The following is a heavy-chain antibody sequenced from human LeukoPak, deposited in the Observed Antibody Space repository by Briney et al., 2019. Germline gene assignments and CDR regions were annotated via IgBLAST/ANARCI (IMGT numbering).Heavy chain of an antibody. D-gene: IGHD3-3*01. CDR1: GVAISRCGYA. J-gene: IGHJ6*03. V-gene: IGHV4-30-2*01. CDR3: ARGGNYDFWSGYNYYMDV. CDR2: IYHSGTT. Sequence: PSETLSLTCAVSGVAISRCGYAWNWIRQPPGKGLEWIAYIYHSGTTNYNPSLKSRVTISVDTSKNQFSLKLSSVTAADTAVYYCARGGNYDFWSGYNYYMDVWGKGTTVTVSS.